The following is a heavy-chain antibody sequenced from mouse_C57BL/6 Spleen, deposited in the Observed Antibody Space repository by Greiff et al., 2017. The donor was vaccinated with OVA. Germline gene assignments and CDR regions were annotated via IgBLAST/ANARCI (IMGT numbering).Heavy chain of an antibody. J-gene: IGHJ2*01. Sequence: EVKGVESGGGLVKPGGSLKLSCAASGFTFSDSGMHWVRQAPEKGLEWVAYISSGSSTIYYADTVQGRFTISTDNAKNTLFLQMTRLRSEDAAKYYCGSDGLVHFDYWGQGTTLTVSS. V-gene: IGHV5-17*01. D-gene: IGHD2-3*01. CDR1: GFTFSDSG. CDR2: ISSGSSTI. CDR3: GSDGLVHFDY.